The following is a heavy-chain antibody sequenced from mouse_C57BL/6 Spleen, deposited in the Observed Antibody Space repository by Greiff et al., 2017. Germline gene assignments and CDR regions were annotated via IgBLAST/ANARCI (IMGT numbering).Heavy chain of an antibody. CDR3: ARSRGNLYAMDY. CDR1: GYTFTDYY. CDR2: IYPGRGNT. Sequence: VQLVESGAELVRPGASVKLSCKASGYTFTDYYINWVKQRPGQGLEWIARIYPGRGNTYYNEKFKGKATLTAEKSSSTAYMQLSSLTSEDSAVYFCARSRGNLYAMDYWGQGTSVTVSS. V-gene: IGHV1-76*01. J-gene: IGHJ4*01.